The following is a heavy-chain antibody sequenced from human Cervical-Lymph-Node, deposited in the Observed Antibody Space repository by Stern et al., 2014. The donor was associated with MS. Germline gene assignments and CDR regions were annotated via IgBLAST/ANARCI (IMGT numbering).Heavy chain of an antibody. CDR1: GFSLSTNGVA. D-gene: IGHD4-11*01. V-gene: IGHV2-5*02. Sequence: QITLKESGPTLVKPTETLKMTCTFSGFSLSTNGVAVGWDRQPPGKAREWLALIYWEDEKRYSPSLKSRLTIAKDTTKNQVVLTMANVDPVDTATYFCARKGPYSSWYFDLWGRGTLVTVSS. CDR3: ARKGPYSSWYFDL. J-gene: IGHJ2*01. CDR2: IYWEDEK.